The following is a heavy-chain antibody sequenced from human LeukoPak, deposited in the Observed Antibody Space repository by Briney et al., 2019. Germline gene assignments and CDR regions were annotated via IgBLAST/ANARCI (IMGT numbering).Heavy chain of an antibody. Sequence: GESLKLSCKGSGYSFTSYWLGWVRQMPGKGLEWMGIIYPGDSDTRYSPSFQGQVTISADKSISTAYLQWSSLKASDTAMYYCARHCSSTNCYGYYFDYWGQGTLVTVSS. D-gene: IGHD2-2*01. CDR3: ARHCSSTNCYGYYFDY. CDR1: GYSFTSYW. J-gene: IGHJ4*02. CDR2: IYPGDSDT. V-gene: IGHV5-51*01.